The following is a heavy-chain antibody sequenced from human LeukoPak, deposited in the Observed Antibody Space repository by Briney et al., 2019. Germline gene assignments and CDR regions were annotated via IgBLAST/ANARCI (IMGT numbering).Heavy chain of an antibody. D-gene: IGHD4-11*01. CDR3: AKDFGDYRAVFGY. J-gene: IGHJ4*02. Sequence: GGSLRLSCAASGFTFSSYGMHWVRQAPGKGLEWVAVISYDGSNKYYADSVKGRFTISRDNSKNTLYLQMNSLRAEDTAVYYCAKDFGDYRAVFGYWGQGTLVTVSS. V-gene: IGHV3-30*18. CDR1: GFTFSSYG. CDR2: ISYDGSNK.